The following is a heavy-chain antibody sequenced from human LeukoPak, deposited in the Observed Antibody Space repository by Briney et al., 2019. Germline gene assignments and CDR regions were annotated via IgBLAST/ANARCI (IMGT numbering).Heavy chain of an antibody. CDR3: AKSRSGYFDWSES. D-gene: IGHD3-9*01. V-gene: IGHV3-23*01. CDR2: MSGSGGST. CDR1: GFTFSSYV. Sequence: PGGSLRLSCAASGFTFSSYVMSWVRQAPGRGLEWVSSMSGSGGSTYYADSVKGRFTISRDNSKNTMYLQMNSLRVEDTAVYYCAKSRSGYFDWSESWGQGTLVTVSS. J-gene: IGHJ4*02.